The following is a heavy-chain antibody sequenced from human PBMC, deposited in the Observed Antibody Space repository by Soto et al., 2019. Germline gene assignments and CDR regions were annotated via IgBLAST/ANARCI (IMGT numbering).Heavy chain of an antibody. CDR2: ITGSGGST. V-gene: IGHV3-23*01. CDR1: GGTLSTYA. Sequence: GSLRRSCAASGGTLSTYAMIWVRQAPGKGLEWVSVITGSGGSTYYADSVKGRFTISRDNSKNTLYLQMNSLRAEDTAVYYCARDRVESGYPEYFQHWGQGTLVTVSS. CDR3: ARDRVESGYPEYFQH. D-gene: IGHD3-22*01. J-gene: IGHJ1*01.